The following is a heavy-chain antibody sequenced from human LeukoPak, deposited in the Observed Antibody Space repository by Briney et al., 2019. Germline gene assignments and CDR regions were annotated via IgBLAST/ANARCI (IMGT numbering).Heavy chain of an antibody. V-gene: IGHV4-39*07. J-gene: IGHJ4*02. CDR1: GGSISSSSYY. CDR3: ARVDCSSTSCYGWGGFDY. CDR2: IYYSGRT. D-gene: IGHD2-2*01. Sequence: PSETLSLTCTVSGGSISSSSYYWGWIRQPPGKGLEWIGSIYYSGRTYYNPSLKSRVTISVDTSKNQFSLKLSSVTAADTAVYYCARVDCSSTSCYGWGGFDYWGQGTLVTVSS.